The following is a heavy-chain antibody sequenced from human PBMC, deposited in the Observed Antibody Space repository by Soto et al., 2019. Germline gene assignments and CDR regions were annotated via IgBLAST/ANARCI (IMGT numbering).Heavy chain of an antibody. D-gene: IGHD3-10*01. CDR3: AIDGSGTYYYPGY. CDR2: IIPILGVS. CDR1: GGTFSSYT. J-gene: IGHJ4*02. V-gene: IGHV1-69*02. Sequence: QVQLVQSGAEVKKPGSSVKVSCKASGGTFSSYTISWVRQAPGQGLEWMGRIIPILGVSNYAQKFQGRVTITADKSTSTAYMELSSLRSEDTAVYYCAIDGSGTYYYPGYWGQGTLVTVSS.